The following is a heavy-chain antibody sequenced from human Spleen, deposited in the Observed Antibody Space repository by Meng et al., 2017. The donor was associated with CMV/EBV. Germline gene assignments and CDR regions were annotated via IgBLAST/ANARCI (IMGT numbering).Heavy chain of an antibody. Sequence: ASVKVSCKASGGTFSSYAISWVRQAPGQGLEWMGWVNPNSGDTNYAQKFQSRVTMTRDTSISTAYMEMSRLRSDDTAVYYCARDGGKDSGSPLSDYWGQGTLVTVSS. J-gene: IGHJ4*02. CDR3: ARDGGKDSGSPLSDY. CDR1: GGTFSSYA. V-gene: IGHV1-2*02. CDR2: VNPNSGDT. D-gene: IGHD1-26*01.